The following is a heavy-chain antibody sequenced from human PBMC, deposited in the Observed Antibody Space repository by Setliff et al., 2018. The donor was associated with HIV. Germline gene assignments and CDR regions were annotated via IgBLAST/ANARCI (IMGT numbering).Heavy chain of an antibody. CDR1: GYAISSGYY. Sequence: SETLSLTCAVSGYAISSGYYWGWIRRPPGKGLEWIGSIYNRGSTYYNPSLKSRVTISVDTSKNQFSLKLSSVTAADTAVFYCARDVGLCGVDCWPYFYFDLWGRGNLVTSPQ. CDR2: IYNRGST. CDR3: ARDVGLCGVDCWPYFYFDL. V-gene: IGHV4-38-2*02. J-gene: IGHJ2*01. D-gene: IGHD2-21*02.